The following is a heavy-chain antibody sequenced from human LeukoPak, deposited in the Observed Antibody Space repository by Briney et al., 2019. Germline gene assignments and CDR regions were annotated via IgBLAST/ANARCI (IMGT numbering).Heavy chain of an antibody. CDR3: WRYVGSARGAKY. CDR2: IYPGDSDT. CDR1: GNSFTSYW. Sequence: GASLKISWQGSGNSFTSYWIAWVRPMPGEGLGMGGIIYPGDSDTKYSPSFHGQVTIADDKSTTPDSLQWSRLDASDPVYYCGWRYVGSARGAKYWGQGTQVTVSS. V-gene: IGHV5-51*01. D-gene: IGHD2-21*01. J-gene: IGHJ4*02.